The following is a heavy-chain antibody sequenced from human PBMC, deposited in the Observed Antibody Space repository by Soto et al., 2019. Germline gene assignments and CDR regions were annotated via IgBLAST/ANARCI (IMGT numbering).Heavy chain of an antibody. CDR3: VKERYAQLWLEDYGMDV. J-gene: IGHJ6*02. CDR1: GFTFSSDG. V-gene: IGHV3-30*18. D-gene: IGHD5-18*01. CDR2: ISYDGTDK. Sequence: AGGSLRLSCAASGFTFSSDGIHWVRQAPGKGLEWVALISYDGTDKYYADSVKGRFTISRDNSKNTLYLQMSSLGPEDTAVYYCVKERYAQLWLEDYGMDVWGQGTTVTVSS.